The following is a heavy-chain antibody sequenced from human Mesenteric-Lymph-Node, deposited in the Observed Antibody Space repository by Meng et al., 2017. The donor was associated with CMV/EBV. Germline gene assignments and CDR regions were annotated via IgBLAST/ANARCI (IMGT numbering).Heavy chain of an antibody. Sequence: GSLRPSCTVSGGSTSSYYWSWIRQPPGKGLEWFGYIYYSGSTNYNPSLKSRVTISVDTSKNQFTLKLGSVTAADTAVYYCARESGGVVPAAVWGQGTLVTVSS. V-gene: IGHV4-59*01. CDR1: GGSTSSYY. D-gene: IGHD2-2*01. CDR3: ARESGGVVPAAV. CDR2: IYYSGST. J-gene: IGHJ4*02.